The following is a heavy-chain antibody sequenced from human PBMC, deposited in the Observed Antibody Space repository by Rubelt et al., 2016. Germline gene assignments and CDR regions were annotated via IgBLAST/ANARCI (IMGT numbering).Heavy chain of an antibody. D-gene: IGHD6-13*01. Sequence: YSGSTYYNPSLKSRVTISVDTSKNQFSLKLSSVTAADTAVYYCASVSSSWYTVDYWGQGTLVTVSS. V-gene: IGHV4-39*07. CDR3: ASVSSSWYTVDY. J-gene: IGHJ4*02. CDR2: YSGST.